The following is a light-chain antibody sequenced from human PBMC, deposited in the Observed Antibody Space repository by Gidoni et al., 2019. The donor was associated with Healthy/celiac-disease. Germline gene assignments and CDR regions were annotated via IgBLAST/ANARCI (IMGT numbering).Light chain of an antibody. V-gene: IGKV1-39*01. CDR1: QSISIY. J-gene: IGKJ5*01. CDR2: AAS. Sequence: DIQMTQSPSSLSASVGARVTITCRASQSISIYLNWYQQKPGKAPKLLIYAASSFQSGVPSRFSGSGSVTDFTLTISSLQPEDFATYYCQQSYSTPQSTFGQGTRLEIK. CDR3: QQSYSTPQST.